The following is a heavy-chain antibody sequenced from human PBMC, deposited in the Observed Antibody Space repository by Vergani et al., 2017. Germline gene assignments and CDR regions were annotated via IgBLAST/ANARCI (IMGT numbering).Heavy chain of an antibody. Sequence: QVQLVESGGGVVQPGRSLRLSCAASGYTFTSYDINWVRQATGQGLEWMGWMNPNSGNTGYAQKFQGRVTMTRNTSISTAYMELSSLRSEDTAVYYCARATYYYDSSGYYYGYWGQGTLVTVSS. D-gene: IGHD3-22*01. CDR3: ARATYYYDSSGYYYGY. CDR1: GYTFTSYD. CDR2: MNPNSGNT. V-gene: IGHV1-8*01. J-gene: IGHJ4*02.